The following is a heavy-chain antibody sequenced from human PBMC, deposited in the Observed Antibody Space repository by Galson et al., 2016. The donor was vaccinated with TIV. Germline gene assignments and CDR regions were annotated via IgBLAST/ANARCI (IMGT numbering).Heavy chain of an antibody. CDR3: ATDHEDSGSYIFFDS. V-gene: IGHV1-18*01. J-gene: IGHJ4*02. CDR2: ISGYNGDT. Sequence: SVKVSCKASGYTFNTHIINWLRQAPGQGLEWMGWISGYNGDTNYAQKFRDKIAMTTDTTTNTIYMELRSLASDDTAVYYCATDHEDSGSYIFFDSWGQGTLVTVSS. CDR1: GYTFNTHI. D-gene: IGHD3-10*01.